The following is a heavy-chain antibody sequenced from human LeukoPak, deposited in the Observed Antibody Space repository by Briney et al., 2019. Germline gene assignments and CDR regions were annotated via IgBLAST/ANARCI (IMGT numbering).Heavy chain of an antibody. D-gene: IGHD2-15*01. V-gene: IGHV5-51*01. Sequence: LGESLKISCKGSGYSFTIYYPGCLRQMPGKGLEWMGIIYPGDSDTRYSPSFQGQVTISADKSISTAYLQWSSLKASDTAMYYCARYRYCSGGNCYGPDYWGQGTLVTVSS. CDR1: GYSFTIYY. J-gene: IGHJ4*02. CDR2: IYPGDSDT. CDR3: ARYRYCSGGNCYGPDY.